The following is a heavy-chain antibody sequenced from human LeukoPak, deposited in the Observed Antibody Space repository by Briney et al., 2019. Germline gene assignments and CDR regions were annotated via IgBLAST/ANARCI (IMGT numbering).Heavy chain of an antibody. J-gene: IGHJ4*02. CDR1: GYSFTSYW. CDR2: IYPGDSDT. CDR3: ARRSVVPAAIIDY. V-gene: IGHV5-51*01. Sequence: GESLKISCKGSGYSFTSYWIGWVRQMPGKGLEWMGIIYPGDSDTRYGPSFRGQVTISADKSISTAYLQWSSLKASDTAMYYCARRSVVPAAIIDYWGQGTLVTVSS. D-gene: IGHD2-2*01.